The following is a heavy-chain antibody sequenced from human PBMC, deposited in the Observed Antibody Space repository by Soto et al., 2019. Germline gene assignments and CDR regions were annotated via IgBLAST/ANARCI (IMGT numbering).Heavy chain of an antibody. CDR2: ISYDGNNK. CDR1: GFTFSNYH. J-gene: IGHJ4*02. Sequence: QVQLVESGGGVVQPGTSLRLSCAASGFTFSNYHMHWVRQAPGKGLEWVAVISYDGNNKYYADSVKGRFTVSRDNSKNTLFLQMNSLRTEDTAIDYCAKDDYGVPDWGQGTLVTVSS. D-gene: IGHD4-17*01. V-gene: IGHV3-30-3*01. CDR3: AKDDYGVPD.